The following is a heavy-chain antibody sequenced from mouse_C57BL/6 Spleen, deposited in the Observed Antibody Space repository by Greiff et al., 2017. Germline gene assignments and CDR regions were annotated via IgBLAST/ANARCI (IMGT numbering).Heavy chain of an antibody. V-gene: IGHV1-26*01. CDR1: GYTFTDYY. CDR2: INPNNGGT. J-gene: IGHJ4*01. Sequence: VPLQQSGPELVKPGASVKISCKASGYTFTDYYMNWVKQSHGKSLEWIGDINPNNGGTSYNQKFKGKATLTVDKSSSTAYMELRSLTSEDSAVYYCARDYGSSYPYAMDYWGQGTSVTVSS. D-gene: IGHD1-1*01. CDR3: ARDYGSSYPYAMDY.